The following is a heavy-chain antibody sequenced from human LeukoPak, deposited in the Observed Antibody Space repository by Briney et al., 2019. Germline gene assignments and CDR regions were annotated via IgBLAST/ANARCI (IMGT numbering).Heavy chain of an antibody. CDR2: TYYRSKWFN. J-gene: IGHJ5*02. V-gene: IGHV6-1*01. D-gene: IGHD1-1*01. Sequence: SQTLSLTCAISGDSVSSNSGAWNWIRQSPSSGLEWLGRTYYRSKWFNDYAVSVKSRITIGPDTSKNQFSLQLNSVTPEDTAVYYCARRGKTGPLNWFDPWGQGTLVTVSS. CDR3: ARRGKTGPLNWFDP. CDR1: GDSVSSNSGA.